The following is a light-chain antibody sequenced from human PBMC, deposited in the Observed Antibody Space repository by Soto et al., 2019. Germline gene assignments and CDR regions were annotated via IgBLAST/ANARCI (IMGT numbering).Light chain of an antibody. CDR1: QSVSSY. CDR3: QQRSNWPPALT. V-gene: IGKV3-11*01. CDR2: DAS. J-gene: IGKJ4*01. Sequence: EIVLTQSPATLSLSPGERATLSCRASQSVSSYLAWYQQKPGQAPRLLLYDASNRATGIPARFSGSGSGTDFTLTISSLEPEDCAVYYCQQRSNWPPALTFGGGTKVEIK.